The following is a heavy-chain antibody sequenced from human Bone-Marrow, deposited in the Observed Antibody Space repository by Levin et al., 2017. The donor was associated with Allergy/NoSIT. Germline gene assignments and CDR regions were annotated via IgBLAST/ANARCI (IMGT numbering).Heavy chain of an antibody. Sequence: SQTLSLTCAVSGGSVSSYYWSWIRQPPGKGLEWLAYIYYSGSTTYNPSLKRRFTISIDTSTNQFSLKLNSVTAADTAVYYCARGGGYPSWFDPWGQGTLVTVSS. CDR2: IYYSGST. CDR1: GGSVSSYY. CDR3: ARGGGYPSWFDP. J-gene: IGHJ5*02. D-gene: IGHD3-16*02. V-gene: IGHV4-59*02.